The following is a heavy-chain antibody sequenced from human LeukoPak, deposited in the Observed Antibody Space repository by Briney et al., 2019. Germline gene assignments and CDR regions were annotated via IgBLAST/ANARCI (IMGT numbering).Heavy chain of an antibody. Sequence: GASVKVSCKASGYTFTGYHMHWVRQAPGQGHEWMGRINPNSGDTNYAQKFQGRVTMTRDTSISTAYVELSRLRSDDTAVYYCARDYCSSTSCLFDYWGQGTLVTVSS. CDR2: INPNSGDT. CDR1: GYTFTGYH. J-gene: IGHJ4*02. CDR3: ARDYCSSTSCLFDY. D-gene: IGHD2-2*01. V-gene: IGHV1-2*06.